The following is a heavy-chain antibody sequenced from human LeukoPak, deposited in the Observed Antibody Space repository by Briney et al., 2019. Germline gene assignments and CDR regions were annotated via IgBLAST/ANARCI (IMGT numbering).Heavy chain of an antibody. CDR2: FSGSGGMT. J-gene: IGHJ4*02. CDR1: GFTVSSNY. V-gene: IGHV3-23*01. D-gene: IGHD6-13*01. CDR3: AKVGGDIWYLNYFDS. Sequence: PGGSLRLSCAASGFTVSSNYMNWVRQAPGKGLEWVSSFSGSGGMTDYADSVKGRFTISRDNSRKTLYLQMNSLRAEDTAVYYCAKVGGDIWYLNYFDSWGQGTLVTVSS.